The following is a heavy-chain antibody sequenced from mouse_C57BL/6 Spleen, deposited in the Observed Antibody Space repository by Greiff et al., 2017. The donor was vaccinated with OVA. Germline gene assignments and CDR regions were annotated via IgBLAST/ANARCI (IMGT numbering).Heavy chain of an antibody. J-gene: IGHJ3*01. V-gene: IGHV1-55*01. D-gene: IGHD1-1*01. Sequence: VQLQQSGAELVKPGASVKMSCKASGYTFTSYWITWVKQRPGQGLEWIGDIYPGSGSTNYNEKFKSKATLTVDTSSSTAYMQLSSLTSEDSAVYYCARDGLYGSSFAYWGQGTLVTVSA. CDR2: IYPGSGST. CDR3: ARDGLYGSSFAY. CDR1: GYTFTSYW.